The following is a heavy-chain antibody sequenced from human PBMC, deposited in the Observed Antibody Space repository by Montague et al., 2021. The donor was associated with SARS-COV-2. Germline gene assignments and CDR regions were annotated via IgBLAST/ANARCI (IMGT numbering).Heavy chain of an antibody. D-gene: IGHD3-10*01. J-gene: IGHJ6*03. V-gene: IGHV4-34*01. CDR3: ARLGDGVVPSPILGVGPYYSYYYMDV. CDR2: INHSGSA. CDR1: GGSFSGYY. Sequence: SETLSLTCAVYGGSFSGYYWNWIRQPPGKGLEWIGEINHSGSAKYNPSLKRRVTISVDTSKNQFSLKLTPVAGADTAVYYCARLGDGVVPSPILGVGPYYSYYYMDVWGKGTTVTVSS.